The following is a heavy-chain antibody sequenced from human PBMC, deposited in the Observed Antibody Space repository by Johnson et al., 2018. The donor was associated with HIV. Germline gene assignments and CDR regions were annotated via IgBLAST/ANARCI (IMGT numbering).Heavy chain of an antibody. J-gene: IGHJ3*01. D-gene: IGHD3-22*01. Sequence: VQLVESGGVVVQPGGSLRLSCAASGFTFDDYTMHWVRQAPGKGLEWVSLISWDGGSTYYADSVKGRFTISRDNSKNTLYLQMDSLRAEDMAVYYCTIPYYYDSGGYQWGQGTMVTVSS. CDR3: TIPYYYDSGGYQ. CDR1: GFTFDDYT. CDR2: ISWDGGST. V-gene: IGHV3-43*01.